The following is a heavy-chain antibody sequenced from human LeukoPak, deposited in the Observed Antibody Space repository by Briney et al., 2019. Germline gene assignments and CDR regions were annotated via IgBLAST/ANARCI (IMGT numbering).Heavy chain of an antibody. D-gene: IGHD6-19*01. CDR1: GFTFAEYT. V-gene: IGHV3-43*01. CDR2: ISWNGARI. J-gene: IGHJ4*02. Sequence: GGSLRLSCAASGFTFAEYTMHWVRQAPGKGLEWVSLISWNGARIHYGDSVKGRFTISRDNSKNSLYLQMNSLGTEDTALYYCVKDLVAASENVRGWYPMDYWGQGTLVTVSS. CDR3: VKDLVAASENVRGWYPMDY.